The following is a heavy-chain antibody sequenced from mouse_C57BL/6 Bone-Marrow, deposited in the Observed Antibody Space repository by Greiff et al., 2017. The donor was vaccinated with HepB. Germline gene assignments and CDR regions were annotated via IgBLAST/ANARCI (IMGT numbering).Heavy chain of an antibody. V-gene: IGHV3-6*01. CDR1: GYSITSGYY. CDR2: ISYDGSN. J-gene: IGHJ2*01. Sequence: ESGPGLVKPSQSLSLTCSVTGYSITSGYYWNWIRQFPGNKLEWMGYISYDGSNNYNPSLKNRISITRDTSKNQFFLKLNSVTTEDTATYYCARGYYGSRGNYWGQGTTLTVSS. CDR3: ARGYYGSRGNY. D-gene: IGHD1-1*01.